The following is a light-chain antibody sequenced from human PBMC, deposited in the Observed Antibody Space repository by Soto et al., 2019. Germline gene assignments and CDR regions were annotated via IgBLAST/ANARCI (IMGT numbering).Light chain of an antibody. Sequence: IQMTQSPSSLSASVGDRVTITCRASQSITVYLNWYQQKPGKAPKLLIYLASTLQSGVPSRFSGSGSGTNFTLTISSLQPEDFATYYCQQSYSTPIIFGQGTRLEIK. CDR2: LAS. CDR3: QQSYSTPII. V-gene: IGKV1-39*01. CDR1: QSITVY. J-gene: IGKJ5*01.